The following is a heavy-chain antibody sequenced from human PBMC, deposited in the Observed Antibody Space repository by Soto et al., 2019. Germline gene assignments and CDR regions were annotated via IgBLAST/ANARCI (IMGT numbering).Heavy chain of an antibody. CDR3: AKVGGSTGY. Sequence: GGPLRLSCAASGFTFSSYGMHWVRQAAGRGLEWVAVISYDGSNKYYADSVKGRFTISRDNSKNTLYLQMNSLRAEDTAVYYCAKVGGSTGYWGQGTLVNVSS. CDR1: GFTFSSYG. CDR2: ISYDGSNK. V-gene: IGHV3-30*18. D-gene: IGHD3-16*01. J-gene: IGHJ4*02.